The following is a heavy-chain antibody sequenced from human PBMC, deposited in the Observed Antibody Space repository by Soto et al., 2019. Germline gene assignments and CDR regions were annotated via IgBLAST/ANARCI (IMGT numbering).Heavy chain of an antibody. CDR2: IYYSGST. Sequence: PSETLSLTCTVSGGSISSGGYYWSWIRQHPGKGLEWIGYIYYSGSTYYNPSLKSRVTISVDTSKNQFSLKLSSVTAADTAVYYCARIVMVRGVIITVFDYWGQGTLVTVPS. V-gene: IGHV4-31*03. D-gene: IGHD3-10*01. J-gene: IGHJ4*02. CDR1: GGSISSGGYY. CDR3: ARIVMVRGVIITVFDY.